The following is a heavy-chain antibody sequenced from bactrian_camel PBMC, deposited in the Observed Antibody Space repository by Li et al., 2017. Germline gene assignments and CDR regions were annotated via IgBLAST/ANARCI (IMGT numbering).Heavy chain of an antibody. D-gene: IGHD6*01. J-gene: IGHJ4*01. CDR3: AADSGGSWYPTLEDYDYAY. CDR1: GLGYRSAC. Sequence: VQLVESGGGSVQAGGSLRLSCAASGLGYRSACMGWFRLTPGKEREGVAFIDIDGGPSYADSVKGRFTISQDNAKDTVYLQMNSLKPDDTAMYYCAADSGGSWYPTLEDYDYAYWGQGTQVTVS. V-gene: IGHV3S53*01. CDR2: IDIDGGP.